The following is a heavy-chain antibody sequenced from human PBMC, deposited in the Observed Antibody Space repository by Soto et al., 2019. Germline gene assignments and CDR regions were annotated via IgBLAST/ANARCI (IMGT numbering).Heavy chain of an antibody. D-gene: IGHD2-15*01. CDR1: GDTVSSNSVA. V-gene: IGHV6-1*01. CDR3: ARSEEDSDYYYYGMDV. CDR2: AYYRSRWYS. J-gene: IGHJ6*02. Sequence: SQTLSLTCVGSGDTVSSNSVAWNWVRQSPSRGLEWLGRAYYRSRWYSDYAVSVRSRIDINADTSKNQVSLQLNSVTPEDTAVYYCARSEEDSDYYYYGMDVWGQGTTVTVSS.